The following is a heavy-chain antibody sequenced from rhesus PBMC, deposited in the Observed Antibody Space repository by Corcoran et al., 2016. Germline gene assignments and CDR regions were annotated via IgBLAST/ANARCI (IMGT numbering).Heavy chain of an antibody. Sequence: QVQLQESGPGLVKPLETLSLTCAVSGGSISSNYWSWIRQPPGKGLEWIGYIYGRGSSTNYNPSLKSRVTLSVDTSKNQFSLKLSSVTAADTAVYYCARVEYGTSYDYWGQGVLVTVSS. J-gene: IGHJ4*01. V-gene: IGHV4S11*01. CDR2: IYGRGSST. CDR1: GGSISSNY. D-gene: IGHD4-29*01. CDR3: ARVEYGTSYDY.